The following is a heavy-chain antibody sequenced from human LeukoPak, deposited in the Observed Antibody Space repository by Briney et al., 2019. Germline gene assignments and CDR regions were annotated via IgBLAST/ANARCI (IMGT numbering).Heavy chain of an antibody. D-gene: IGHD3-10*01. CDR1: GFTFSDYS. CDR2: ISGSGSYI. CDR3: VRERFHGSGAPKFDF. J-gene: IGHJ4*02. V-gene: IGHV3-21*06. Sequence: GGSLRHSCAASGFTFSDYSMNWVRQTPRKGLEWVSCISGSGSYIYYADSVKGRFTISRDNAKNSLHLQVNSLRAEDTAVYYCVRERFHGSGAPKFDFWGQGTLVTVSS.